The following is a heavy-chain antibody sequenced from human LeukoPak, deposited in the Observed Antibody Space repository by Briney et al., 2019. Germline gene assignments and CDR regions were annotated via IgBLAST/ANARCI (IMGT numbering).Heavy chain of an antibody. CDR3: AKDQASYSSRSFSDR. J-gene: IGHJ4*02. CDR1: GGTFSAYA. D-gene: IGHD6-13*01. CDR2: IYGSSGRT. V-gene: IGHV3-23*01. Sequence: GGSLRLSCAASGGTFSAYAMNWVRQAPGRGLEWVSAIYGSSGRTYYVYSVRGRFTISRDTSQNTLYLQMTNLRVADTALYYCAKDQASYSSRSFSDRWGQGTLLTVSS.